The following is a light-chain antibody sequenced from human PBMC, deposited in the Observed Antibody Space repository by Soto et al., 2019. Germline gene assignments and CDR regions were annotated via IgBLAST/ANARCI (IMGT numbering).Light chain of an antibody. CDR2: DAS. CDR3: QQRYNWPPT. J-gene: IGKJ1*01. CDR1: QYVSSF. Sequence: EIVLTQSPGTLSFSPGERATLSCRASQYVSSFLAWYQQKAGQAPRLLIYDASHRATGMPARFSGSGSGTDFTLTINSLEPEDFALYYCQQRYNWPPTFGQGTKVDIK. V-gene: IGKV3-11*01.